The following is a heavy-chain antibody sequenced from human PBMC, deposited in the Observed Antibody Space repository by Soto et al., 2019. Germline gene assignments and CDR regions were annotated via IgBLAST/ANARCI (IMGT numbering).Heavy chain of an antibody. CDR3: AASYGSGSRAFDY. CDR2: TIPILAMS. D-gene: IGHD3-10*01. Sequence: QVQLVQSGPEVKMPASSVKVSCKASGDTFNSYTINWVRQAPGQGLQWMGRTIPILAMSNYALKFQGRVTITADKSTTTAYMELSRLRSDDTAVYYCAASYGSGSRAFDYWGQGTLVTVSS. J-gene: IGHJ4*02. V-gene: IGHV1-69*02. CDR1: GDTFNSYT.